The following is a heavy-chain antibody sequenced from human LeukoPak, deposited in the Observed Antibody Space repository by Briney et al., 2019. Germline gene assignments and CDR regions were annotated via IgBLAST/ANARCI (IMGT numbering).Heavy chain of an antibody. Sequence: ASVKVSCKASGGTFSSYAISWVRQAPGQGLEWMGGIIPIFGTANYAQKFQGRVTITADKSTSTAYMELSSLRSEDTAVYYCARGRSSGYQGYFQHWGQGTLVTVSS. D-gene: IGHD3-22*01. CDR3: ARGRSSGYQGYFQH. J-gene: IGHJ1*01. CDR2: IIPIFGTA. CDR1: GGTFSSYA. V-gene: IGHV1-69*06.